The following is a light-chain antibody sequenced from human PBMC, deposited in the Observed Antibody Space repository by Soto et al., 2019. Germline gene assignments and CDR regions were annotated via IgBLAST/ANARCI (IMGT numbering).Light chain of an antibody. Sequence: QSARTQPASVSGAPGQSITISCTGTSSDFESYNLVSWYQQHPGKAPKLMIYEGTKRPSGVSNRFSGSKSGNAASLTISGLQAEDEADYYCCSYAGGGTFYVFGTGTKVTVL. V-gene: IGLV2-23*03. CDR3: CSYAGGGTFYV. CDR2: EGT. J-gene: IGLJ1*01. CDR1: SSDFESYNL.